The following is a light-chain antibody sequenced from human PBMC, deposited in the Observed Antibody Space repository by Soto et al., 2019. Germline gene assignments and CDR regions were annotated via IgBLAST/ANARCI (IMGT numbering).Light chain of an antibody. V-gene: IGLV2-8*01. Sequence: QSALTQPPSASGSPGQSVTISCTGTSSDVGGYNYVSWYQQHPGKAPKLMIYEVSKRPSGVPDRFSGSKSGNTASLTVSGLQAEDEADYYCRSYAGSNNAVFGGGTKLTVL. J-gene: IGLJ2*01. CDR1: SSDVGGYNY. CDR3: RSYAGSNNAV. CDR2: EVS.